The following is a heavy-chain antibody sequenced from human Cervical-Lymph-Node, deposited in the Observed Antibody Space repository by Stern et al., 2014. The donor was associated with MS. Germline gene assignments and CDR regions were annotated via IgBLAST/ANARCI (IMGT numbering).Heavy chain of an antibody. CDR3: ARDCRLRYFDNYGMDV. V-gene: IGHV4-61*02. D-gene: IGHD3-9*01. J-gene: IGHJ6*02. CDR1: GGSISSGSYY. CDR2: IYTSGST. Sequence: QVQLVESGPGLVKPSQTLSLTCTVSGGSISSGSYYWSWIRQPAGKGLEWIGRIYTSGSTNYNPSLKSRVTISVDTSKNHSPLKLSSVTAADTAVYYCARDCRLRYFDNYGMDVWGQGTTVTVSS.